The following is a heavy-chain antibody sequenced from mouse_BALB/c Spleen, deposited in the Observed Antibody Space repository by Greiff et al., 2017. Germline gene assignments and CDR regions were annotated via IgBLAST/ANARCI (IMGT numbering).Heavy chain of an antibody. CDR1: GYTFTDYW. Sequence: VQLHQPGAELVMPGASVKMSCKASGYTFTDYWMHWVKQRPGQGLEWIGAIDTSDSYTSYNQKFKGKATLTVDESSSTAYMQLSSLTSEDSAVYYCAREGGWFAYWGQGTLVTVSA. J-gene: IGHJ3*01. CDR3: AREGGWFAY. V-gene: IGHV1-69*01. CDR2: IDTSDSYT.